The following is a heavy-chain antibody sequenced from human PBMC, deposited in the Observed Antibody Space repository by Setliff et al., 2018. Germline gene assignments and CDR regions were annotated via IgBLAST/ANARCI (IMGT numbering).Heavy chain of an antibody. V-gene: IGHV4-34*01. Sequence: PSETLSLTCAAYGGTFSDYYWTWIRQPPGKGLEWIGEINHRGSTNSKPSLKSRVTITVDPSKNQFSLRLNSVTAADTAVYYCARGITWSLPNDNSGYPGWFDPWGQGTLVTVSS. CDR2: INHRGST. CDR1: GGTFSDYY. J-gene: IGHJ5*02. CDR3: ARGITWSLPNDNSGYPGWFDP. D-gene: IGHD3-22*01.